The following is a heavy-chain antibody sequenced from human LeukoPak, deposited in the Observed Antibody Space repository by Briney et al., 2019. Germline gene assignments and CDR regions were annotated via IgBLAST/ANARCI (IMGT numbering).Heavy chain of an antibody. CDR1: GGSISSYY. J-gene: IGHJ3*02. CDR3: ASSCSGGSCYSIAYGAFDI. CDR2: IYYSGST. Sequence: SETLSLTCTVSGGSISSYYWSWIRQPPGKGLEWIGYIYYSGSTNYNPSLKSRVTISADTSKNQFSLKLSSVTAADTAVYYCASSCSGGSCYSIAYGAFDIWGQGTMVTVSS. D-gene: IGHD2-15*01. V-gene: IGHV4-59*01.